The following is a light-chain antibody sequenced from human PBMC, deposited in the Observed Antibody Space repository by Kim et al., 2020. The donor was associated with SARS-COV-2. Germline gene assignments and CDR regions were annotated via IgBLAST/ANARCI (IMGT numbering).Light chain of an antibody. Sequence: VAAGERATRSCRASHSVSSNLAWYQQKPGQAPRLLIYGASTRATGIQTGFSGSGSETEFTLTSSNLQSEDFAVYYCQQYNNWPQTFGQGTKVDIK. J-gene: IGKJ1*01. CDR3: QQYNNWPQT. V-gene: IGKV3-15*01. CDR2: GAS. CDR1: HSVSSN.